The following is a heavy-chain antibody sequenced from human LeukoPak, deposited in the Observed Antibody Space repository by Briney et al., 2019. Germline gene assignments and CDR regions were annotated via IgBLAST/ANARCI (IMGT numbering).Heavy chain of an antibody. CDR3: ARSPDYYDSTGAYYYYFMDV. CDR1: GGSISTSSYY. CDR2: IFYSGST. D-gene: IGHD3-22*01. J-gene: IGHJ6*03. V-gene: IGHV4-39*07. Sequence: PSETLSLTCTVSGGSISTSSYYWGWVRQPPGKGLEWIGNIFYSGSTYYSPSLKSRVTISMDTSKNQFSLKLSSVTAADTAVYYCARSPDYYDSTGAYYYYFMDVWGRGTTVTISS.